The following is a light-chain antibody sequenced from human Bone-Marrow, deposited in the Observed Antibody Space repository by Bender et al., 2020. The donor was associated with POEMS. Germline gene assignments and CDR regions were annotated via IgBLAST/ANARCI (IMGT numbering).Light chain of an antibody. Sequence: QSVVTQPPSLSEAPRQLVTISCSGSSSNIGNHGVTWYQQLPGEAPKLLIYYDDLLTPGVSDRFSASKSGTSASLAISEIQSEDEALYYGSAWDDSLSGWVFGGGTKLTVL. J-gene: IGLJ3*02. CDR1: SSNIGNHG. CDR3: SAWDDSLSGWV. CDR2: YDD. V-gene: IGLV1-36*01.